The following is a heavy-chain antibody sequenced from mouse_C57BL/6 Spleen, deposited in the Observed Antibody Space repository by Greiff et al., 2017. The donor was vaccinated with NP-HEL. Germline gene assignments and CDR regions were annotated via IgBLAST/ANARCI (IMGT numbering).Heavy chain of an antibody. CDR1: GFTFSSYA. J-gene: IGHJ1*03. D-gene: IGHD1-1*01. CDR3: ARAPHYYGSSNWYFDV. CDR2: ISDGGSYT. Sequence: EVKLVESGGGLVKPGGSLKLSCAASGFTFSSYAMSWVRQTPEKRLKWVATISDGGSYTYYPDNVKGRFTISRDNAKNNLYLQMSHLKSEDTAMYYCARAPHYYGSSNWYFDVWGTGTTVTVSS. V-gene: IGHV5-4*03.